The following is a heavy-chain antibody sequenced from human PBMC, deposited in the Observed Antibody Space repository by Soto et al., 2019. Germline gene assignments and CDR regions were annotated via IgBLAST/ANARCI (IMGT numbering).Heavy chain of an antibody. J-gene: IGHJ3*02. V-gene: IGHV5-51*01. Sequence: PXXSLKISCKGSGYSLTSSWIXWVRQMPGKGLEWMGIIYPGDSDTRYSPSFQGQVTISADKSISTAYLQWSSLKASDTAMYYCARPVHSSNTPNDAFDIWGQGTMVTVSS. CDR1: GYSLTSSW. CDR2: IYPGDSDT. CDR3: ARPVHSSNTPNDAFDI. D-gene: IGHD2-2*01.